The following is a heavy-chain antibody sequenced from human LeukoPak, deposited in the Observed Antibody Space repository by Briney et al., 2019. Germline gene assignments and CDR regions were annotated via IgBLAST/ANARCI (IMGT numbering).Heavy chain of an antibody. D-gene: IGHD1-26*01. J-gene: IGHJ4*02. Sequence: SETLSLTCTVSGGSISSSSYYWGWIRQPPGKGLEWIGSIYYSGSTYYNPSLKSRVTISVDTSKNQFSLKLSSVTAADTAVYYCARHVILYNSGSYSFDYWGQGTLVTVSS. V-gene: IGHV4-39*01. CDR2: IYYSGST. CDR1: GGSISSSSYY. CDR3: ARHVILYNSGSYSFDY.